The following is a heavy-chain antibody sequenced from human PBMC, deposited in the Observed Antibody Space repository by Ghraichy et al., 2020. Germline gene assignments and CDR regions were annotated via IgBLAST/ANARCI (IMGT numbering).Heavy chain of an antibody. CDR2: INPTGTT. J-gene: IGHJ3*02. Sequence: LRLSCAVYVGSFSGYYWSWIRQPPGKGLEWIGEINPTGTTNNNPSLKSRLTLLVDPSKNQFSLQLKSVTAADTAVYYCARRRQTWSAAEGDAFDIWGHGTMVTVSS. CDR3: ARRRQTWSAAEGDAFDI. D-gene: IGHD5-18*01. CDR1: VGSFSGYY. V-gene: IGHV4-34*01.